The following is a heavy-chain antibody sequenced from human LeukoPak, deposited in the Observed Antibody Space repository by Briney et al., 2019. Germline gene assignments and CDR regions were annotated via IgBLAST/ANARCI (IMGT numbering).Heavy chain of an antibody. CDR1: GFSFSTYA. J-gene: IGHJ5*02. CDR3: AKDHNYDFWSAYYTP. D-gene: IGHD3-3*01. CDR2: ISGSGGGT. Sequence: GGSLRPSRAASGFSFSTYAMSWVRQAPGKGLEWVSAISGSGGGTYYADSVKGRFTISRDNSKNTLFLQMNSLRAEDTAVYYCAKDHNYDFWSAYYTPWGQGTLVTVSS. V-gene: IGHV3-23*01.